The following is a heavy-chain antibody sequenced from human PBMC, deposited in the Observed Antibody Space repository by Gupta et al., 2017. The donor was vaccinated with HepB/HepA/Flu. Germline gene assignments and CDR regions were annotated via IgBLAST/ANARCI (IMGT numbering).Heavy chain of an antibody. CDR2: MYSGGST. Sequence: EVQMVESGGGLIQPGGSLRLSCAASGFTVSSNYMSWVRQAPGKGLEWVSLMYSGGSTYYADSVKGRFTISRDNTKNTLYLQMNSLRPEDTAVYDGARVTPIVDWGQGTLVPVSS. J-gene: IGHJ4*02. V-gene: IGHV3-53*01. CDR1: GFTVSSNY. D-gene: IGHD2-21*01. CDR3: ARVTPIVD.